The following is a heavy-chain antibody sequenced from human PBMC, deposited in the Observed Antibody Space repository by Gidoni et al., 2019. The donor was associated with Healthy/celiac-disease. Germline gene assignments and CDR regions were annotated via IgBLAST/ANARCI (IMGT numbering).Heavy chain of an antibody. J-gene: IGHJ6*02. D-gene: IGHD5-12*01. CDR2: ISSSSSYI. CDR3: ARDYEDYYYYGMDV. Sequence: EVQLVESGGGLVEPGGSLRLSCAASGFTFSSYSMNWVRQAPGKGLEWVSSISSSSSYIYYADSVKGRFTISRDNAKNSLYLQMNSLRAEDTAVYYCARDYEDYYYYGMDVWGQGTTVTVSS. CDR1: GFTFSSYS. V-gene: IGHV3-21*01.